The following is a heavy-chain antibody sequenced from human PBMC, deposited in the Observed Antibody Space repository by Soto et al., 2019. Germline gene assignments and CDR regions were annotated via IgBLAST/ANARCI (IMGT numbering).Heavy chain of an antibody. CDR3: ARDRAARLFDY. CDR2: ISYDGSNK. J-gene: IGHJ4*02. Sequence: QVQLVESGGGVVQPGRSLRLSCAASGFTFSSYAMHLVRQAPGKGLEWVAVISYDGSNKYYADSVKGRFTISRDNSKNTLYLQMNSLRAEDTAVYYCARDRAARLFDYWGQGTLVTVSS. D-gene: IGHD6-6*01. V-gene: IGHV3-30-3*01. CDR1: GFTFSSYA.